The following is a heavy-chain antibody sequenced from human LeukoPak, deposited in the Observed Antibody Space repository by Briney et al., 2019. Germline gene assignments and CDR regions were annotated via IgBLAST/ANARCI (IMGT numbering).Heavy chain of an antibody. CDR1: GGSISSYY. D-gene: IGHD6-19*01. CDR3: ARDRHSSGWYPFDY. Sequence: SETLSLTCTVSGGSISSYYWSWIRQPPGKGLEWIGYIYYSGSTNYKPSLKSRVTISIDTSKNQFSLKLSSVTAADTAVYYCARDRHSSGWYPFDYWGQGILVTVSS. V-gene: IGHV4-59*12. CDR2: IYYSGST. J-gene: IGHJ4*02.